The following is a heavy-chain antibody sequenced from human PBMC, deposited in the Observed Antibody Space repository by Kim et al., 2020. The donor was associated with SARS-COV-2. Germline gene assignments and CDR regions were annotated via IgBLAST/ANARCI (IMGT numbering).Heavy chain of an antibody. CDR3: ATHSNWRFDY. CDR1: GFTFSSYW. V-gene: IGHV3-7*01. CDR2: IKPDGSEK. J-gene: IGHJ4*02. Sequence: GGSLRLFCAASGFTFSSYWMTWVRQAPGKGLEWVANIKPDGSEKYYVDSLKGRFTISRDNAENSLYLQMNSLRAEDTAVYYCATHSNWRFDYWGQGTLV. D-gene: IGHD1-20*01.